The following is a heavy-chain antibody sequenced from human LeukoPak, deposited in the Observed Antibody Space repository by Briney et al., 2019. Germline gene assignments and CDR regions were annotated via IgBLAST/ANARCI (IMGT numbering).Heavy chain of an antibody. Sequence: ASVKVSCKASGYALTSSGVTWVRQAPGQGLEWMGWISTYSGNTNYAQGLQGRVSLTTDTSTSTIYLELRSLRSDDTAVYYCARGMGSTTFADFDYWGQGTLVIVSS. J-gene: IGHJ4*02. V-gene: IGHV1-18*01. CDR2: ISTYSGNT. CDR1: GYALTSSG. CDR3: ARGMGSTTFADFDY. D-gene: IGHD2-2*01.